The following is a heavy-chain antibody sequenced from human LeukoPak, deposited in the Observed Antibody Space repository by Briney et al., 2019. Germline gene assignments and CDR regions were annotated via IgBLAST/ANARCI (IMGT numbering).Heavy chain of an antibody. CDR2: ISSSTSYI. V-gene: IGHV3-21*01. Sequence: AGGSLRLSCAASGFIFSTYSMNWVRQAPGKGLEWVSSISSSTSYIYYADSVKGRFTISRDNAKNSLYLQMNSLRPEDTAVYYCAKDTSPDYYDNLFDYWGQGTLVTVSS. D-gene: IGHD3-22*01. J-gene: IGHJ4*02. CDR1: GFIFSTYS. CDR3: AKDTSPDYYDNLFDY.